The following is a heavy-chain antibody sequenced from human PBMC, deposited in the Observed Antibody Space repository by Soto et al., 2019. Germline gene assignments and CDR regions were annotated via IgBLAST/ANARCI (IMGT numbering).Heavy chain of an antibody. CDR1: GYTFTNYV. V-gene: IGHV1-3*01. CDR3: ATGIEQRIGVSFDY. J-gene: IGHJ4*01. Sequence: QVQLVQSGAEVKKPGASVKVSCKASGYTFTNYVMYWVRQAPGQKPEWMGWINGGNGNTQYSQKFQGRVTITRDTSASAAYIELTSLTSEDTAIYYCATGIEQRIGVSFDYLGHATPVTVSS. CDR2: INGGNGNT. D-gene: IGHD6-19*01.